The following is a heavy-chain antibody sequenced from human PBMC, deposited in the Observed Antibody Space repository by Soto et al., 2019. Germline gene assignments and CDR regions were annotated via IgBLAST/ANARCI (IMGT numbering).Heavy chain of an antibody. CDR1: GFILSTYS. CDR2: ISSGGRNI. CDR3: ARDRGNFDWPPHGYFDL. D-gene: IGHD3-9*01. J-gene: IGHJ4*02. V-gene: IGHV3-48*02. Sequence: GGSLRLSCTASGFILSTYSMNWVRQAPGRGLEWVAYISSGGRNIYYADSVKGRLTISRDNAQNSLFLQMNSLRDEDTAVYYCARDRGNFDWPPHGYFDLWGQGTLVTVSS.